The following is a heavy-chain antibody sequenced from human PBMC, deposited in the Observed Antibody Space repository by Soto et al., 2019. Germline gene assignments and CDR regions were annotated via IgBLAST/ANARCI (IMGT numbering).Heavy chain of an antibody. Sequence: QVQLQQWGAGLLKPSETLSLTCAVYGGSFSGYYWSWIRQPPGKGLEWIGEINHSGSTNYNPSLKSRVTISVDTSKNQFSLKLGSVTAADTAVYYCASRYGSGSYYPSYWGQGTLVTVSS. CDR2: INHSGST. J-gene: IGHJ4*02. CDR3: ASRYGSGSYYPSY. D-gene: IGHD3-10*01. CDR1: GGSFSGYY. V-gene: IGHV4-34*01.